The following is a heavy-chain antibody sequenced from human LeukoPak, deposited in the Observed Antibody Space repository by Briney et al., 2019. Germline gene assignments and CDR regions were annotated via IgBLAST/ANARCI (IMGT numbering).Heavy chain of an antibody. CDR1: GFTFSSYA. CDR2: ISDSGGST. J-gene: IGHJ4*02. V-gene: IGHV3-23*01. Sequence: GGSLRLSCAASGFTFSSYAMSWVRQAPGKGLEWVSAISDSGGSTYYAHSVKGRFTISRDNSKNTLYLQINSLRAEDTAVYYCAKGPYSGDHAIDYWGQGTLVTVSS. CDR3: AKGPYSGDHAIDY. D-gene: IGHD4-17*01.